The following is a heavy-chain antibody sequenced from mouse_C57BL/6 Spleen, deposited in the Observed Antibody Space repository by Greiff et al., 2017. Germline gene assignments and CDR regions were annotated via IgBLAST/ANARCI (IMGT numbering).Heavy chain of an antibody. Sequence: EVKLVESGGGLVKPGGSLKLSCAASGFTFSDYGMHWVRQAPEKGLEWVAYISSGSSTIYYADTVKGRFTTSRDNAKNTLFLQMTSLRSEDTAMYYCARCYDGYFDYWGQGTTLTVSS. J-gene: IGHJ2*01. V-gene: IGHV5-17*01. CDR3: ARCYDGYFDY. CDR1: GFTFSDYG. CDR2: ISSGSSTI. D-gene: IGHD2-3*01.